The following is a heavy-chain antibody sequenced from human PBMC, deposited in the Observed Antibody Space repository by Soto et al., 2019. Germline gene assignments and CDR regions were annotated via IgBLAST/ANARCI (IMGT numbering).Heavy chain of an antibody. CDR1: GYSFTSYW. CDR2: IYPGDSDT. V-gene: IGHV5-51*01. CDR3: ARHSGGPTLTGKTFNAFDI. Sequence: GESLKISCKGSGYSFTSYWIGWVRQMPGKGLEWMGIIYPGDSDTRYSPSFQGQVTISADKSISTAYLQWSSLKASDTAMYYCARHSGGPTLTGKTFNAFDIWGQGTMVTVSS. D-gene: IGHD7-27*01. J-gene: IGHJ3*02.